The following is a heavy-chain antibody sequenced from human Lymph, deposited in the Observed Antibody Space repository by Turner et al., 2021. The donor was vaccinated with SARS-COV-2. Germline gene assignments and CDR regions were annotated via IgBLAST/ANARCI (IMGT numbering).Heavy chain of an antibody. CDR1: GFTFSSSA. CDR3: AAAYCSGGSCSDGLDI. J-gene: IGHJ3*02. D-gene: IGHD2-15*01. Sequence: MQLVQSGPEETKPGTPVNVSCKTTGFTFSSSAVQWVRQARGQRLEWIGWIGGGSGNTNDSQKFQERVTTTRYMSTNTAYMGLGGLGSDDTAVYYCAAAYCSGGSCSDGLDIWGQGTMVTVSS. CDR2: IGGGSGNT. V-gene: IGHV1-58*01.